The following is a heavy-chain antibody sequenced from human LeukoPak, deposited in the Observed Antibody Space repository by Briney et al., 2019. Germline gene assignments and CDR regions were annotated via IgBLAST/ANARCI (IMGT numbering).Heavy chain of an antibody. CDR3: AKVMVGYCGGDCAVDY. CDR1: GFTFSSYA. Sequence: PGGSLRPSCAASGFTFSSYAMSWVRQAPGKGLEWVSAISGSGGSTYYADSVKGRFTISRDNSKNTLYLQMNSLRAEDTAVYYCAKVMVGYCGGDCAVDYWGQGTLVTVSS. J-gene: IGHJ4*02. CDR2: ISGSGGST. V-gene: IGHV3-23*01. D-gene: IGHD2-21*02.